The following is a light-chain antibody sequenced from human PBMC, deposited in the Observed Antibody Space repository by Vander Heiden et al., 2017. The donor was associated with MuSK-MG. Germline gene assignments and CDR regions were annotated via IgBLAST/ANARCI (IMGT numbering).Light chain of an antibody. CDR2: GAS. V-gene: IGKV3-20*01. J-gene: IGKJ4*01. CDR1: QSVSSSY. Sequence: EIVLTQSPGTLSLSPGERATLSCRASQSVSSSYLAWYQQKPGQAPRLLIYGASSRATGIPDRFSGSGSGTDFTRTISRLEPEDFEGYDCQQGITFGGGTKVEIK. CDR3: QQGIT.